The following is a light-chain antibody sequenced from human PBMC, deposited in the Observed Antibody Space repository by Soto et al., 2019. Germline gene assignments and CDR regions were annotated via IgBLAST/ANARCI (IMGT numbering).Light chain of an antibody. Sequence: DIVLTQSPVTLSSSQGERATLSCRASQSVSSSFLAWYQQKVGQAPRLLIYGASSRATGIPDRFSGSGSGTDFTLTISRLEPEDFAVYYCQKYGSSPRPCGQGKRLEIK. CDR2: GAS. CDR1: QSVSSSF. CDR3: QKYGSSPRP. V-gene: IGKV3-20*01. J-gene: IGKJ5*01.